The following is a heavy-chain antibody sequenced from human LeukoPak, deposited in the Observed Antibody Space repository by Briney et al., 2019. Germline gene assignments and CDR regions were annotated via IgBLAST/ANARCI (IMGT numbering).Heavy chain of an antibody. CDR1: GFPFSCYI. Sequence: GGSLRLSCGASGFPFSCYIMSSVRLAPREGVGVVSANLSNSGYIYYADSLKGRFTFSRNYPKNALYQQMNCLTADDAAVYYFARDPLGYCIITGCYEIDYWGQGTLVTVSS. J-gene: IGHJ4*02. D-gene: IGHD2-2*01. CDR3: ARDPLGYCIITGCYEIDY. CDR2: NLSNSGYI. V-gene: IGHV3-21*01.